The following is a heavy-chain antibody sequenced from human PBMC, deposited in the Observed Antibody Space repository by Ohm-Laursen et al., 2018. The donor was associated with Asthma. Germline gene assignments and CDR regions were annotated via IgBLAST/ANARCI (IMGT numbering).Heavy chain of an antibody. CDR2: IYYSGSS. CDR3: ARDKVQSAFCSSTSCYGRGVNWFDP. J-gene: IGHJ5*02. V-gene: IGHV4-61*08. CDR1: GGSISSGGYY. D-gene: IGHD2-2*01. Sequence: PSETLSLTCTVSGGSISSGGYYWSWIRQPPGKGLEWIGYIYYSGSSNYNPSLKSRVTISVDTSKNQFSLKLSSVTAADTAVYYCARDKVQSAFCSSTSCYGRGVNWFDPWGQGTLVTVSS.